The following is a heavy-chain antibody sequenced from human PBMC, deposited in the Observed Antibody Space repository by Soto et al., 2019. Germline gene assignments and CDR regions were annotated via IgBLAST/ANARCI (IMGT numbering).Heavy chain of an antibody. CDR3: ARGFLEWLSHPYYGMDV. D-gene: IGHD3-3*01. J-gene: IGHJ6*02. CDR1: GGSISSGGYF. CDR2: IYYSGSAYYNPTPST. V-gene: IGHV4-31*03. Sequence: QVQLQESGPGLVEPSQTLSLTCTVSGGSISSGGYFWSWIRQHPGKGLECIGYIYYSGSAYYNPTPSTFYNPSLESRVTISVDTSQNQFYLKLNSMTAADTALYYCARGFLEWLSHPYYGMDVWGQGTSVTVSS.